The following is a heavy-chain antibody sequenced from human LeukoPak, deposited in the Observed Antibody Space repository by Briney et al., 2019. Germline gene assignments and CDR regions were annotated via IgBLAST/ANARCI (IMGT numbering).Heavy chain of an antibody. CDR3: ARDAASGNNWFDP. V-gene: IGHV3-48*01. Sequence: GSLRLSCAASGFTFSSYSMNWVRQAPGKGLEWISYISPSSTSIYYADSVKGRFTISRDNAEKSLYLQMNSLRAEDTAVYYCARDAASGNNWFDPWGQGTLVTVSS. D-gene: IGHD2-15*01. J-gene: IGHJ5*02. CDR1: GFTFSSYS. CDR2: ISPSSTSI.